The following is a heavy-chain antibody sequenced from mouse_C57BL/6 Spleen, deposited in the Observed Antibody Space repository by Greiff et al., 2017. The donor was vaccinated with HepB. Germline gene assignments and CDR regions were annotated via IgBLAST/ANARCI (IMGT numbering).Heavy chain of an antibody. V-gene: IGHV5-17*01. CDR3: AWLYYGSSYKNYAMDY. CDR1: GFTFSDYG. CDR2: ISSGSSTI. Sequence: EVQGVESGGGLVKPGGSLKLSCAASGFTFSDYGMHWVRQAPEKGLEWVAYISSGSSTIYYADTVKGRFTISRDNAKNTLFLQMTSLRSEDTAMYYCAWLYYGSSYKNYAMDYWGQGTSVTVSS. D-gene: IGHD1-1*01. J-gene: IGHJ4*01.